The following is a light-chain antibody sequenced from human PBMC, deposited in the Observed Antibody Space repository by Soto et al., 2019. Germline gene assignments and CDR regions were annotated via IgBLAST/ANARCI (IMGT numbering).Light chain of an antibody. V-gene: IGKV3-15*01. CDR1: QSVSSN. CDR3: QQYNNWPPSII. Sequence: EIVMTQSPVTLSVSPGEIATLSCRAGQSVSSNLAWYQQRPGQAPRLPIYGASTRATETPLRFRGSGSGTEFTLTISSLQSEDLAVYYCQQYNNWPPSIIFGPGTRLEIK. J-gene: IGKJ5*01. CDR2: GAS.